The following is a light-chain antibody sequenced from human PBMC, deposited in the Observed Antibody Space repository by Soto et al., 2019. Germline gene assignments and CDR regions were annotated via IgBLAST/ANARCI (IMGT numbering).Light chain of an antibody. CDR3: QQYDNLPSLT. Sequence: DIQMTQSPSSLSASVGDRVTITCQASQDISNYLNWYQQKPGKAPKLLIYDASNLKTGGPSRFSGSGSGTDFTVTISSLQPEDIATYYCQQYDNLPSLTFGGGTKVEIK. CDR1: QDISNY. CDR2: DAS. J-gene: IGKJ4*01. V-gene: IGKV1-33*01.